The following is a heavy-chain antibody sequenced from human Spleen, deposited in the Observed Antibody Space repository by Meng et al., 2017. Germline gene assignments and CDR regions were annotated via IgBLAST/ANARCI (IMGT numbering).Heavy chain of an antibody. Sequence: QVLVVQSGAEVKKPGASLKVSCKASGYTFTSYAMHWVRQAPGQRLEWMGWINAGNGNTKYSQKFQGRVTITRDTSASTAYMELSSLRSEDTAVYYCARDYPTRIVGATTGFDYWGQGTLVTVSS. J-gene: IGHJ4*02. D-gene: IGHD1-26*01. CDR2: INAGNGNT. CDR3: ARDYPTRIVGATTGFDY. CDR1: GYTFTSYA. V-gene: IGHV1-3*01.